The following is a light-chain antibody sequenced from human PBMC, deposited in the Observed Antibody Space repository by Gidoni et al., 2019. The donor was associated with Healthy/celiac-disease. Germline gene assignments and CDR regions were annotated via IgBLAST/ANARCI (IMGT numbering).Light chain of an antibody. J-gene: IGLJ1*01. CDR2: DVS. CDR1: SSDVGGYNY. Sequence: QSALTQPASVSGSPGQSITISCTGTSSDVGGYNYVSWNQQHPGKAPKLMIYDVSSRPSGVSNRFSGSKSGNTASLTISVLQAEDEADYYCSSYTSSSTYVFGTGTKVTVL. V-gene: IGLV2-14*01. CDR3: SSYTSSSTYV.